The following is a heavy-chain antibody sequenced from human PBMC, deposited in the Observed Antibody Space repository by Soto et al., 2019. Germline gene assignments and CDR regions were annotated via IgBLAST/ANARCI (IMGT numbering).Heavy chain of an antibody. Sequence: SVKVSCKASGGTFSSYTISWVRQAPGQGLEWMGRIIPILGIADYAQKFQGRVTITADKSTSTAYMELSSLRSEDTAVYYCAREPLMGENYMDDWGKGTTVTVSS. V-gene: IGHV1-69*04. CDR1: GGTFSSYT. CDR3: AREPLMGENYMDD. J-gene: IGHJ6*03. CDR2: IIPILGIA. D-gene: IGHD3-16*01.